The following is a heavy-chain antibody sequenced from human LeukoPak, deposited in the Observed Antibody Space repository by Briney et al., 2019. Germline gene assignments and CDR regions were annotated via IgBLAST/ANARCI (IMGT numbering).Heavy chain of an antibody. V-gene: IGHV4-31*03. Sequence: PSETLSLTCTVSGGSISSGGYYWSWIRQHPGKGLEWIGYIYYSGSTYYNPSLKSRVTISVDTSKNQFSLKLSSVTAADTAVYYCAILLGDILTGYPQGFDPWGQGTLVTVSS. J-gene: IGHJ5*02. D-gene: IGHD3-9*01. CDR3: AILLGDILTGYPQGFDP. CDR2: IYYSGST. CDR1: GGSISSGGYY.